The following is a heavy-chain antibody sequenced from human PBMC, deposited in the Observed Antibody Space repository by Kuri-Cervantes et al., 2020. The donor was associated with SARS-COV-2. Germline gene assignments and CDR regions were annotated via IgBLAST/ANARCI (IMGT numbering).Heavy chain of an antibody. J-gene: IGHJ4*02. CDR1: GGSFSGYY. CDR2: INHSGST. V-gene: IGHV4-34*01. Sequence: ESLKISCAVYGGSFSGYYWSWIRQPPGKGLEWIGEINHSGSTNYNPSLKSRVTISVDTSKNQFSLKLSSVTAAGTAVYYCARGQNSELLWFGESISYYFDYWGQGTLVTVSS. D-gene: IGHD3-10*01. CDR3: ARGQNSELLWFGESISYYFDY.